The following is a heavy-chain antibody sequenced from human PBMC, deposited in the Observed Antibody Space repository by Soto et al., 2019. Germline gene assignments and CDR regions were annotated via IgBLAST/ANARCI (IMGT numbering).Heavy chain of an antibody. J-gene: IGHJ6*02. CDR3: ARQFGEFGELLYHYYYYGMDV. Sequence: GASVKVSCKASGYTFTGYYTHWVRQAPGQGLEWMGWINPDSGGTKYAQNFQGWVTMTRDTSITTAYMELSRLRSDDTAVYYCARQFGEFGELLYHYYYYGMDVWGQGTTVTVSS. CDR2: INPDSGGT. D-gene: IGHD3-10*01. CDR1: GYTFTGYY. V-gene: IGHV1-2*04.